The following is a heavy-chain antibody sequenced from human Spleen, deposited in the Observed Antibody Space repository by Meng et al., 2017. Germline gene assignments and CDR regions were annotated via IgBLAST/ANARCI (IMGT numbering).Heavy chain of an antibody. CDR1: DNSVRNGDYY. D-gene: IGHD2-8*01. V-gene: IGHV4-61*08. Sequence: QVHLQRPGPGLVRPSETLSLTCTVSDNSVRNGDYYWSWIRQPPGKGLEWIGSLSYTGTTNHNPSLKSRVTMSVDTSKNQFSLRLSSVTAADTAVYYCATMVRQRGDFDCWGQGTLVTVSS. CDR2: LSYTGTT. J-gene: IGHJ4*02. CDR3: ATMVRQRGDFDC.